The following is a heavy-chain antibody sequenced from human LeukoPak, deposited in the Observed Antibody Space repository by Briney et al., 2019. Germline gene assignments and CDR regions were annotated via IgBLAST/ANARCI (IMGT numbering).Heavy chain of an antibody. CDR2: IIPIFGTA. CDR1: GGTFSSYA. CDR3: ARALVGAPYYYYGMDV. D-gene: IGHD1-26*01. Sequence: SVKVSCKASGGTFSSYAISWVRQAPGQGLEWMGGIIPIFGTANYAPKFQGRVTITADESTRTAYMELSSLRSEDTAVYYCARALVGAPYYYYGMDVWGQGTTVTVSS. V-gene: IGHV1-69*13. J-gene: IGHJ6*02.